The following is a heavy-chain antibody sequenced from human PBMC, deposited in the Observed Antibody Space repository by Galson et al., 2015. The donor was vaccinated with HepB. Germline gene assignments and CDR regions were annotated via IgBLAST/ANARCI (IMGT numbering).Heavy chain of an antibody. V-gene: IGHV3-23*01. Sequence: SLRLSCAASGFTFSSYAMSWVRQAPGKGLEWVSAISGSDSRTYYADSVKGRFTISRDNSKSTLYLQMNSLRAEDTAVYYCVKAGYSSGWYDDAFDIWGQGTMVTVFS. CDR3: VKAGYSSGWYDDAFDI. CDR1: GFTFSSYA. CDR2: ISGSDSRT. D-gene: IGHD6-19*01. J-gene: IGHJ3*02.